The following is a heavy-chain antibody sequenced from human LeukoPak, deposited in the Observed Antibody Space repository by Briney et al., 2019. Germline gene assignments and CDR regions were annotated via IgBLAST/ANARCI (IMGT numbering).Heavy chain of an antibody. J-gene: IGHJ6*02. CDR2: IYYSGST. CDR1: GGSISSYY. Sequence: PSETLSLTCTVSGGSISSYYWSWIRQPPGKGLEWIGYIYYSGSTNYNPSLKSRVTISVDTSKNQFSLKLSSVTAADTAVYYCARDLGYYDFWSGYYNYGMDVWGQRTTVTVSS. V-gene: IGHV4-59*01. D-gene: IGHD3-3*01. CDR3: ARDLGYYDFWSGYYNYGMDV.